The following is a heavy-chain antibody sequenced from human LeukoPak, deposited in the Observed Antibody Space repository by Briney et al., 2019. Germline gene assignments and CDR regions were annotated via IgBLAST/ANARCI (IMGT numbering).Heavy chain of an antibody. J-gene: IGHJ4*02. V-gene: IGHV3-7*04. CDR3: ARSFDI. Sequence: DSVKGRFTISRDNAKNSLYLQMISLRAEDTAVYYCARSFDIWGQGALVTVSS.